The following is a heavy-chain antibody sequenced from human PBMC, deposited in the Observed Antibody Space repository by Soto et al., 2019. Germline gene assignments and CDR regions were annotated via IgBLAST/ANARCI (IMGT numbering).Heavy chain of an antibody. CDR3: ARQQWLVLNAFDI. Sequence: QVQLQESGPGLVKPSETLSLTCTVSGCSISSYYWSWIRQPPGKGLEWIGYIYYSGSTNYNPSLKSRVPLSEDTSQTQFSLKLSSVTAAYTAVYYCARQQWLVLNAFDIWRQGTMVTVSS. CDR1: GCSISSYY. J-gene: IGHJ3*02. D-gene: IGHD6-19*01. V-gene: IGHV4-59*01. CDR2: IYYSGST.